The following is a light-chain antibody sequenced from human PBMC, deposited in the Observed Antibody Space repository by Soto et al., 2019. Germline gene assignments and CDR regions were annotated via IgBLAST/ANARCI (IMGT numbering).Light chain of an antibody. J-gene: IGLJ1*01. CDR2: SNN. Sequence: QSVLTQPPSASGAPGQRVTISCSGSSSNIGSNTVNWYQQLPRTAPKLLIYSNNQRPSGVPDRFSGSKSGTSASLAISGLQSEDEADYYCAAWDDSLNGPLYVFGTGTKVTVL. CDR3: AAWDDSLNGPLYV. V-gene: IGLV1-44*01. CDR1: SSNIGSNT.